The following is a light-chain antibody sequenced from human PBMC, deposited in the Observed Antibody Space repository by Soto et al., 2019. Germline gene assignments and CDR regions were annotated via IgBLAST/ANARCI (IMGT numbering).Light chain of an antibody. CDR2: GAS. J-gene: IGKJ5*01. CDR3: QQYNNWPIT. CDR1: QSVSSN. Sequence: EIVVTQSPATLSVSPGERATLSCRASQSVSSNLAWYQQKPGQAPRLLISGASSRAADIPDRLSGSGSGTDFTLTISRLEPEDFAVYYCQQYNNWPITFGQGTRLEIK. V-gene: IGKV3D-15*01.